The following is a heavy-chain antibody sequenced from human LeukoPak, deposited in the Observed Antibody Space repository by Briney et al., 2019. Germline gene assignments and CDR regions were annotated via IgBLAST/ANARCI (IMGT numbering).Heavy chain of an antibody. Sequence: PSETLSLTCTVSGYSISSGYYWGWIRQPPGKGLEWIGSIYHSGSTYYNPSLKSRVIISVDTSKNQFSLKLSSVTAADTAVYYCARAPYGSATNNYYMDVWGKGTTVTVSS. V-gene: IGHV4-38-2*02. J-gene: IGHJ6*03. CDR2: IYHSGST. CDR3: ARAPYGSATNNYYMDV. CDR1: GYSISSGYY. D-gene: IGHD3-10*01.